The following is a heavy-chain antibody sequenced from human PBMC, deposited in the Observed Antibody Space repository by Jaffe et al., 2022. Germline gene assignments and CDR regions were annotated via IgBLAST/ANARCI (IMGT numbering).Heavy chain of an antibody. CDR3: ARTVRATSGHYYLDY. D-gene: IGHD3-22*01. V-gene: IGHV3-72*01. J-gene: IGHJ4*02. Sequence: EVQLVESGGGLVQPGGSLRLSCAASGFTLSDHYMDWVRQAPGKGLEWVGRTRNKANSYTTEYAASVKGRFTISRDDSKNSLYLQMNSLKTEDTAVYYCARTVRATSGHYYLDYWGQGTLVTVSS. CDR1: GFTLSDHY. CDR2: TRNKANSYTT.